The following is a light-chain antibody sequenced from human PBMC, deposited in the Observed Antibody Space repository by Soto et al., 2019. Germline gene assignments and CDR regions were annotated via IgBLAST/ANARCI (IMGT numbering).Light chain of an antibody. Sequence: DILMTQSPFSLSATVGQPVSISCRSSQSLNNSSGYNYLDWYQQKRGKPPQIXIYLGSNRESGVPERFSASGSGTDFTLTISRVQTEDTAIYYCKQYLHTLITFGQGTRLEIK. J-gene: IGKJ5*01. CDR3: KQYLHTLIT. V-gene: IGKV2-28*01. CDR1: QSLNNSSGYNY. CDR2: LGS.